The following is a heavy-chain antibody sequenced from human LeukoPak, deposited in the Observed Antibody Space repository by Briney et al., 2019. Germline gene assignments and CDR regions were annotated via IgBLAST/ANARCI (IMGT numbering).Heavy chain of an antibody. CDR2: IGGSGADA. J-gene: IGHJ6*03. D-gene: IGHD1-7*01. CDR3: AKSGVGITGTTSYYYYYMDV. Sequence: LTGGSLRLSCAASGFTFSTYAMNWVRQAPGEGLEWVSAIGGSGADAYYADSVKGRFTISRDNSKNTLFLQMHSLRAEDTAVYYCAKSGVGITGTTSYYYYYMDVWGKGAPVTVSS. CDR1: GFTFSTYA. V-gene: IGHV3-23*01.